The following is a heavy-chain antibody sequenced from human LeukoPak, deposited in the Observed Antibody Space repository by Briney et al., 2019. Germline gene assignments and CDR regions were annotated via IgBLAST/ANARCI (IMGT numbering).Heavy chain of an antibody. Sequence: GGSLRLSCAASGFTFSSYGMHWVRQAPGKGLEWVAFIRYDGSNKYYADSVKGRFTISRDNSKNTLYLQMNSLRAEDTAVYYCARDVGAARDYWGQGTLVTVSS. V-gene: IGHV3-30*02. CDR1: GFTFSSYG. D-gene: IGHD6-6*01. CDR3: ARDVGAARDY. J-gene: IGHJ4*02. CDR2: IRYDGSNK.